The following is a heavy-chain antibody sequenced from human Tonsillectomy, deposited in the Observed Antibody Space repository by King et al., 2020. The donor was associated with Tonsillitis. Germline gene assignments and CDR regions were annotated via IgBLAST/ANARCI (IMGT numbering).Heavy chain of an antibody. D-gene: IGHD5-18*01. V-gene: IGHV4-38-2*02. Sequence: QLQESGPGLVKPSETLSLTCTVSGYSISSGYYWGWIRQPPGKGLEWIGSIYHSGSTYYNPSLKSRVTISVDTSKNQFSLKMNSVTAADTAVYYCARDSRVQLWLPFDSWGQGTLVTVSS. CDR1: GYSISSGYY. CDR2: IYHSGST. CDR3: ARDSRVQLWLPFDS. J-gene: IGHJ4*02.